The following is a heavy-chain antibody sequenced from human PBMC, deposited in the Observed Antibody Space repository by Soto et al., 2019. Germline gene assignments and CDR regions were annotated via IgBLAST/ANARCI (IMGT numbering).Heavy chain of an antibody. CDR2: ISYDGSNK. D-gene: IGHD3-3*01. J-gene: IGHJ4*02. CDR3: AKDLGDFWSGYYLPEIDY. V-gene: IGHV3-30*18. CDR1: GFTFISYG. Sequence: GGSLRLSCASSGFTFISYGMHWVRQAPGKGLEWVAVISYDGSNKYYADSVKGRFTISRDNSKNTLYLQMNSLRAEDTAVYYCAKDLGDFWSGYYLPEIDYWGQGTLVTVSS.